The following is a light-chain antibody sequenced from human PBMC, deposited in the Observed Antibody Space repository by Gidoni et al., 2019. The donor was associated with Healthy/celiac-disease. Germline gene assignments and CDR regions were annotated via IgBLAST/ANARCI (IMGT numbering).Light chain of an antibody. Sequence: DIQMTQSPSSLSASVGDRVTITCRASQSISSYLNWYQQKPGKAPKLLIYAASSLQSGVPSRFSGSASRKDFTLIISSLQAEDLANYYCQQSYSTPHTFGGGTKVEIK. CDR3: QQSYSTPHT. CDR1: QSISSY. J-gene: IGKJ4*01. V-gene: IGKV1-39*01. CDR2: AAS.